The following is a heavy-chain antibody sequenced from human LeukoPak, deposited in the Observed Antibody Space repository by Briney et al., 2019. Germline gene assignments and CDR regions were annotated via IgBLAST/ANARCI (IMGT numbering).Heavy chain of an antibody. CDR3: ARVKRITVSCYMDV. J-gene: IGHJ6*03. CDR2: ISSSGSTI. D-gene: IGHD3-10*01. CDR1: GFTFSDYY. Sequence: GGSLRLSCAASGFTFSDYYMSWIRQAPGKGLEWVSYISSSGSTIYYADSVKGRFTISRDNAKNSLYLQMNSLRAEDTAVYYCARVKRITVSCYMDVWGKGTTVTISS. V-gene: IGHV3-11*01.